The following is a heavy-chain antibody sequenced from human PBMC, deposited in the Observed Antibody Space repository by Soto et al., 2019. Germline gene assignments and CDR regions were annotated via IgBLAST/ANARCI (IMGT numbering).Heavy chain of an antibody. CDR3: ARDREMITFGGVIYGMDV. V-gene: IGHV4-4*02. D-gene: IGHD3-16*01. CDR1: GGSISSSNW. CDR2: IYHSGST. J-gene: IGHJ6*02. Sequence: SETLSLTCAVSGGSISSSNWWSWVRQPPGKGLEWIGEIYHSGSTNYNPSLKSRVTISVDKSKNQFPLKLSSVTAADTAVYYCARDREMITFGGVIYGMDVWGQGTTVT.